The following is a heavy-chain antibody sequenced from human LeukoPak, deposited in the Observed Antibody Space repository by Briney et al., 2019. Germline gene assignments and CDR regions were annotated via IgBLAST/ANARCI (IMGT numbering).Heavy chain of an antibody. D-gene: IGHD3-10*01. CDR3: AKDDAWLRFGE. V-gene: IGHV3-23*01. J-gene: IGHJ4*02. CDR1: GFTFSNHG. CDR2: ISPSGDIT. Sequence: GGSLRLSCAASGFTFSNHGMNWVRQAPGKGLEWVSGISPSGDITYYADSVKGRFTISRDNSKNTPYLEVISLTAEDTAVYYCAKDDAWLRFGEWSQGTLVTVSS.